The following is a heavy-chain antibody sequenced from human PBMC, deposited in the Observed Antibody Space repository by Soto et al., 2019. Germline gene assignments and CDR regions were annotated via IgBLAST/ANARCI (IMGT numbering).Heavy chain of an antibody. D-gene: IGHD2-8*01. CDR2: IYYSGST. V-gene: IGHV4-31*03. Sequence: PSVTLSLTCTVSGGSISSGGYYWSWIRQHPGKGLEWIGYIYYSGSTYYNPSLKSRVTISVDTSKNQFSLKLSSVTAADTAVYYCASLVYATTNWFDPWGQGTLVTVSS. CDR1: GGSISSGGYY. CDR3: ASLVYATTNWFDP. J-gene: IGHJ5*02.